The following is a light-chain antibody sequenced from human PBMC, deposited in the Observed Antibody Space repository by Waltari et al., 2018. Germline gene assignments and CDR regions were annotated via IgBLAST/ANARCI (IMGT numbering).Light chain of an antibody. V-gene: IGLV2-14*03. CDR3: SSYTASRLYV. J-gene: IGLJ1*01. Sequence: QSALTQPASVSGSPGQSITISCTGTSSDVGGYNYVSWYQQYPGKTPKLVIHDGSSRPPGTSDRFSCSKSGNTASLIISGLQADDEADYYCSSYTASRLYVFGTGTKVTVL. CDR1: SSDVGGYNY. CDR2: DGS.